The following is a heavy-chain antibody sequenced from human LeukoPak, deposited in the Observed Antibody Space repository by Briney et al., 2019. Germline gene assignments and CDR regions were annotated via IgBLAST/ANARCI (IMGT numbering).Heavy chain of an antibody. CDR3: ARDRVAAAGIDL. V-gene: IGHV3-30-3*01. CDR2: ISYDGSNK. Sequence: GGSLRLSCAASGFTFSSYAMHWVRQAPGKGLERVAVISYDGSNKYYADSVKGRFTISRDNSKNTLYLQMNSLRAEDTAVYYCARDRVAAAGIDLWGQGTLVTVSS. J-gene: IGHJ4*02. D-gene: IGHD6-13*01. CDR1: GFTFSSYA.